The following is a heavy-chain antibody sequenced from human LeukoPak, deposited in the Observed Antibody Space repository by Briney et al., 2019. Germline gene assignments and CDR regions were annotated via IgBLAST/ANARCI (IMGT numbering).Heavy chain of an antibody. CDR2: INPNSGGT. Sequence: ASVKVSCKASGYTFTGYYMHWVRQAPGQGLEWMGWINPNSGGTNYAQKFQGRVTMTRDTSISTVYMELSRLRSDDTAVYYCARSIAVAQYNWFDPWGQGTLVTVSS. J-gene: IGHJ5*02. CDR1: GYTFTGYY. CDR3: ARSIAVAQYNWFDP. D-gene: IGHD6-19*01. V-gene: IGHV1-2*02.